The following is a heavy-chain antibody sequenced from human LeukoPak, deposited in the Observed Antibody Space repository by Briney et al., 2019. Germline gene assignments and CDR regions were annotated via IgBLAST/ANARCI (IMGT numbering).Heavy chain of an antibody. CDR2: ISAHNGNT. D-gene: IGHD4-17*01. Sequence: ASVKVSCKASGYTFFNYGISWVRQAPGQGLEWMGWISAHNGNTNYAQKLQGRVTMTTDTSTSTAYMELRSLRSDDTAVYYCASLVTTGPDFDYWGQGTLVTVSS. CDR3: ASLVTTGPDFDY. CDR1: GYTFFNYG. V-gene: IGHV1-18*01. J-gene: IGHJ4*02.